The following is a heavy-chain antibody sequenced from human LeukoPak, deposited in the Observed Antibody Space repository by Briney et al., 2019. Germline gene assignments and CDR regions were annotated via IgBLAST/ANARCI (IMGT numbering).Heavy chain of an antibody. D-gene: IGHD5-18*01. CDR3: ANLRGYSYGAGDY. J-gene: IGHJ4*02. Sequence: SETLSLTCAVYGGSFSGYYWSWIRQPPGKGLEWIGEINHSGSTNYNPSLKSRVTISVHTSKNQFSLKLSSVTAADTAVYYCANLRGYSYGAGDYWGQGTLVTVSS. CDR2: INHSGST. CDR1: GGSFSGYY. V-gene: IGHV4-34*01.